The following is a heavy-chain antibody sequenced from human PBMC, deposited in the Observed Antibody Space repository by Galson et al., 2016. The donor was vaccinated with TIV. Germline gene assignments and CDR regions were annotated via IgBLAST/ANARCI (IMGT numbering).Heavy chain of an antibody. D-gene: IGHD5-24*01. CDR1: GGSMSGGGYY. CDR3: ARGSPAGRLTATKLGDAFDI. CDR2: TYYSGST. Sequence: LSLTCSVSGGSMSGGGYYWNWIRQPPGKGLECIGHTYYSGSTYYNPTLKRRVVISVDTSKNQFSLKVTPVTAADTAVYYCARGSPAGRLTATKLGDAFDIWGQGTKVAVSS. J-gene: IGHJ3*02. V-gene: IGHV4-30-4*01.